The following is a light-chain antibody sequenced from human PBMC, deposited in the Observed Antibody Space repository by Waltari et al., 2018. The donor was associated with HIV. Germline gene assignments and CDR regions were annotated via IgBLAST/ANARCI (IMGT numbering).Light chain of an antibody. CDR1: NNAAIKS. CDR2: DDR. CDR3: QVYSDRGDPVI. Sequence: SYVLTQPPSVSVAPGQTARITCGGNNNAAIKSVNWYRQSAGQAPVLVVYDDRDRPSGIPDRFSGSSSGDTATLTISRAEAGDEADYYCQVYSDRGDPVIFGGGTKLTVL. V-gene: IGLV3-21*02. J-gene: IGLJ2*01.